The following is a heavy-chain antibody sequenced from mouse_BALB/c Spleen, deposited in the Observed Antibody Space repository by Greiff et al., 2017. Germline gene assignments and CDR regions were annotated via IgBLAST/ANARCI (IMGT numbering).Heavy chain of an antibody. D-gene: IGHD2-4*01. CDR3: ARGRVITDYYAMDY. Sequence: EVQVVESGGGLVKPGGSLKLSCAASGFTFSSYAMSWVRQTPEKRLEWVASISSGGSTYYPDSVKGRFTISRDNARNILYLQMSSLRSEDTAMYYCARGRVITDYYAMDYGGQGTSVTVSS. CDR2: ISSGGST. J-gene: IGHJ4*01. V-gene: IGHV5-6-5*01. CDR1: GFTFSSYA.